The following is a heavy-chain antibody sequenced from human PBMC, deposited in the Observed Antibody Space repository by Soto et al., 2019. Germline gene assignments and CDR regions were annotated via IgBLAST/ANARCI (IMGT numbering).Heavy chain of an antibody. D-gene: IGHD3-10*01. CDR1: GGSFSGYY. Sequence: SETLSLTCAVYGGSFSGYYWSWIRQPPGKGLEWIGEINHSGSTNYNPSLKSRVTISVDTSKNQFSLKLSSVTAADTAVYYCARVGYGSGSYHNCNWFAPWGQVTLVTVS. J-gene: IGHJ5*02. V-gene: IGHV4-34*01. CDR3: ARVGYGSGSYHNCNWFAP. CDR2: INHSGST.